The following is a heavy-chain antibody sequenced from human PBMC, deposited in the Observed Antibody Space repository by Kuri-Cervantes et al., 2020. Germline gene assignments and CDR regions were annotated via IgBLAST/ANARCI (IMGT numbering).Heavy chain of an antibody. V-gene: IGHV3-7*01. CDR2: IQQDGSEK. Sequence: GESLKISCAASGFTFSSCALSWVRRAPGKGLEWVANIQQDGSEKFYVDSVKGRFTISRDNAKNSLYLQMSSLRAEDTAVYYCARDGPHYGDYEVLWGQGTLVTVSS. CDR3: ARDGPHYGDYEVL. CDR1: GFTFSSCA. D-gene: IGHD4-17*01. J-gene: IGHJ4*02.